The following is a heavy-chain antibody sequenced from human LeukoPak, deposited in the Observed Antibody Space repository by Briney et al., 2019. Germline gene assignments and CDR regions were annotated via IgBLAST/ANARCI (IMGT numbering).Heavy chain of an antibody. V-gene: IGHV3-30*03. Sequence: GGSLRLSCAASGFTFSSYGMHWVRQAPGKGLEWVAVISYDGSNKYYADSVKGRFTISRDNVRNSLFLQMNSLRVDDTAVYYCARDMGITGADDSWGQGTLVTVSS. CDR1: GFTFSSYG. J-gene: IGHJ4*02. CDR3: ARDMGITGADDS. CDR2: ISYDGSNK. D-gene: IGHD6-13*01.